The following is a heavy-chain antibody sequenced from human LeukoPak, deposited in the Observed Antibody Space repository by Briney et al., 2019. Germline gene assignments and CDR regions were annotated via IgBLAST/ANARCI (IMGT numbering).Heavy chain of an antibody. CDR1: GGSFSGYY. Sequence: SETLSLTCAVYGGSFSGYYWSWIRQPPAKGLEWIGEIKHSGSNNYNPSLKSRLTISVDTSKNQFSLKLSSVTAADTAVYYCARIQWFGESYYYYGMDVWGKGTTVTVSS. CDR3: ARIQWFGESYYYYGMDV. V-gene: IGHV4-34*01. D-gene: IGHD3-10*01. CDR2: IKHSGSN. J-gene: IGHJ6*04.